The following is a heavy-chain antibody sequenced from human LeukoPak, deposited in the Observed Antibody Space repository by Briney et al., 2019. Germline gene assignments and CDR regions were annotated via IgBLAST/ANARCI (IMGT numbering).Heavy chain of an antibody. CDR3: VRLLWLGELALNYFDY. CDR2: ISSSSSYT. D-gene: IGHD3-10*01. V-gene: IGHV3-11*03. CDR1: GFTFSDYY. J-gene: IGHJ4*02. Sequence: GGSLRLSCAASGFTFSDYYMSWIRQAPGKGLEWVSYISSSSSYTNYADSVKGRFTISRDNAKNSLYLQMNSLRAEDTAVYYCVRLLWLGELALNYFDYWGQGTLVTVSS.